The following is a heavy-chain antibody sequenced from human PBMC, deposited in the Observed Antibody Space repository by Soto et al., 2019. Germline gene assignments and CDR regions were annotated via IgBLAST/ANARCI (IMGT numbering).Heavy chain of an antibody. CDR2: IWYDGSIK. CDR1: GFSLSGKG. Sequence: QVQLVESGGVVVQPGGSLRLSCVASGFSLSGKGIHWVRQAPGKGLEWVALIWYDGSIKYYADSVKGRFTVSRDNSKNMVWLQVNSLRAEDTGIYYCARDGRDSVFDVWGQGTMVTVSS. CDR3: ARDGRDSVFDV. V-gene: IGHV3-33*01. D-gene: IGHD2-21*02. J-gene: IGHJ3*01.